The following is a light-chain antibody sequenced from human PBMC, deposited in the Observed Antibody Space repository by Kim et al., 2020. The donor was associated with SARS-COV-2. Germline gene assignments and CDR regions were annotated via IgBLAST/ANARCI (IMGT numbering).Light chain of an antibody. CDR3: AAWDDSLNYV. CDR1: SSNIGSNT. Sequence: PGKRVTISCSGSSSNIGSNTVNWYQQLPGTAPKLLIYSNNQRPSGVPDRFSGSKSGTSASLAISGLQSEDEADYYCAAWDDSLNYVFGTGTKVTVL. V-gene: IGLV1-44*01. J-gene: IGLJ1*01. CDR2: SNN.